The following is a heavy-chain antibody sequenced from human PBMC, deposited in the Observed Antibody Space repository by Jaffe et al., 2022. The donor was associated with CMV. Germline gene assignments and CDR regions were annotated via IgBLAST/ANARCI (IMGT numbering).Heavy chain of an antibody. CDR1: GGSISSYY. D-gene: IGHD6-19*01. Sequence: QVQLQESGPGLVKPSETLSLTCTVSGGSISSYYWSWIRQPPGKGLEWIGYIYYSGSTNYNPSLKSRVTISVDTSKNQFSLKLSSVTAADTAVYYCARLTVAGKFVDYWGQGTLVTVSS. J-gene: IGHJ4*02. CDR2: IYYSGST. CDR3: ARLTVAGKFVDY. V-gene: IGHV4-59*08.